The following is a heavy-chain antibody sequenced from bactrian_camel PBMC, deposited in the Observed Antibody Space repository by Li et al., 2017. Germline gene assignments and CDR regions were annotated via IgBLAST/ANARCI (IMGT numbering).Heavy chain of an antibody. CDR2: IRSDGTT. CDR1: GSIFSMCA. J-gene: IGHJ4*01. V-gene: IGHV3S53*01. D-gene: IGHD5*01. CDR3: AAAAFRGAPCPQVGYWSRARAY. Sequence: VQLVESGGGSVQAGGSLKLSCVVSGSIFSMCAMGWYRQAPGKQPLERELIASIRSDGTTTYTDSVKGRVTISRDNAKNTLFLQMDSLEPADTAMYYCAAAAFRGAPCPQVGYWSRARAYWGQGTQVTVS.